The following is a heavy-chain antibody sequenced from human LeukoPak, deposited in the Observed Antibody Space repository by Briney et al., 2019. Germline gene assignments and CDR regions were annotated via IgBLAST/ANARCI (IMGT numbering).Heavy chain of an antibody. D-gene: IGHD2-2*02. CDR2: IGSSSSYI. Sequence: PGGSLTLSCAASGSPFSSYSMNWVRQPPGKGLEWVSSIGSSSSYIYYTNSVKGRFTISRDNAKNSLYLQMNSLRAEDTAVYYCARSSPHCSSTSCYNDAFDIWGQGTMVTVSS. J-gene: IGHJ3*02. CDR1: GSPFSSYS. V-gene: IGHV3-21*01. CDR3: ARSSPHCSSTSCYNDAFDI.